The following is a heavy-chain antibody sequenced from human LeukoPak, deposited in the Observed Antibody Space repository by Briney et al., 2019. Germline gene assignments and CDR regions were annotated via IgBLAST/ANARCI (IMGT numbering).Heavy chain of an antibody. V-gene: IGHV3-7*01. CDR2: IKQDGSEK. J-gene: IGHJ5*02. CDR1: GFRFSTYW. CDR3: ARRGYFEFWSGYFQRLEGWFDP. Sequence: PGGSLRLSCVASGFRFSTYWMSWVRQAPGKGLEWVAHIKQDGSEKYYVDSVKGGFTVSRDNAKNSLYLEMNSLRAEDTAVYYCARRGYFEFWSGYFQRLEGWFDPWGQGTLVTVSP. D-gene: IGHD3-3*01.